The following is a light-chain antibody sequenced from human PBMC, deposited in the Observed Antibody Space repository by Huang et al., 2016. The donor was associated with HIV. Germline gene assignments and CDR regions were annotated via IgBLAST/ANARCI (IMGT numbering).Light chain of an antibody. CDR2: WAS. CDR3: QQYYNTPFT. V-gene: IGKV4-1*01. J-gene: IGKJ3*01. CDR1: QSLLYRSNNKNY. Sequence: DIVMTQSPDSLAVSLGERAAINCKSSQSLLYRSNNKNYLAWYQQKPGQPPNLLIYWASTRESGVPDRFSGSGSGTDFTLTISSLQAADVAVYYCQQYYNTPFTFGPGTKVDIK.